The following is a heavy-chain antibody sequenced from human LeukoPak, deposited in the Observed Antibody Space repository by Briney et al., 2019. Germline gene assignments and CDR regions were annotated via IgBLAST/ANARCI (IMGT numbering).Heavy chain of an antibody. Sequence: SSVKVSCKASGGTFSSYAISRVRQAPGQGLEWMGGIIPIFGTANYAQKFQGRVTITADESTSTAYMELSSLRPEDTAVYYCARVVQARVEMATISGGLLDYWGQGTLVTVSS. V-gene: IGHV1-69*01. CDR3: ARVVQARVEMATISGGLLDY. CDR2: IIPIFGTA. CDR1: GGTFSSYA. D-gene: IGHD5-24*01. J-gene: IGHJ4*02.